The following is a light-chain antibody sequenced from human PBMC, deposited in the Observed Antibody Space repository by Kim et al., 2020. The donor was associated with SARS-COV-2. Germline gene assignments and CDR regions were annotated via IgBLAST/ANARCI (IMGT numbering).Light chain of an antibody. CDR2: YDT. CDR3: QVWDMSSYHVV. V-gene: IGLV3-21*04. J-gene: IGLJ2*01. CDR1: NIRSKS. Sequence: SYGLTQPPSVSVAPGETARMTCGGNNIRSKSVHWYQQKPGQAPVLVIYYDTDRPSGIPERFSGSNSENTATLTISRVVAGDEADYYCQVWDMSSYHVVFG.